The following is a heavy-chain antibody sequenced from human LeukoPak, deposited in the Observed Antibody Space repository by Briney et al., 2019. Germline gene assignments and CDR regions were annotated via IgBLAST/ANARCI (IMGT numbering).Heavy chain of an antibody. CDR2: INAGNGNT. CDR3: ARGATVGVFDY. V-gene: IGHV1-3*01. D-gene: IGHD1-26*01. CDR1: GYTFTSYD. J-gene: IGHJ4*02. Sequence: ASVKVSCKASGYTFTSYDINWVRQATGQGLEWMGWINAGNGNTKYSQKFQGRVTITRDTSASTAYMELSSLRSEDTAVYYCARGATVGVFDYWGQGALVTVSS.